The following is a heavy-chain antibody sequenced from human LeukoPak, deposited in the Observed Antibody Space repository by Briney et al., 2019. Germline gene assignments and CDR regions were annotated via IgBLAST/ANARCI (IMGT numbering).Heavy chain of an antibody. Sequence: SETLSLTCTVSGGSISRSSYYWGCIRQPPGKGLEWIGSIFYSGSTYYNPSLKSRVTILVDTSKNQFSLKLSSVTAADTAVYYCAKGVEYYDSSGYYGIDYWGQGTLVTVSS. J-gene: IGHJ4*02. D-gene: IGHD3-22*01. CDR2: IFYSGST. CDR1: GGSISRSSYY. CDR3: AKGVEYYDSSGYYGIDY. V-gene: IGHV4-39*07.